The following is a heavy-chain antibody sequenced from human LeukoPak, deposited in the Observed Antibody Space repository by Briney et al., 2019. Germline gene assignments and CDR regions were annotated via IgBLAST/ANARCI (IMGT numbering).Heavy chain of an antibody. D-gene: IGHD3-10*01. Sequence: SETLSLTCAVYGGSFSGYYWSWIRQPPGKGLEWIGEINHSGSTNYNPSLKSRVTISVDTSKNQFSLKLSSVTAADTAVYYCARRAATWKMVRSRSSGYVDVWGKGTTVTVS. CDR1: GGSFSGYY. CDR2: INHSGST. V-gene: IGHV4-34*01. CDR3: ARRAATWKMVRSRSSGYVDV. J-gene: IGHJ6*03.